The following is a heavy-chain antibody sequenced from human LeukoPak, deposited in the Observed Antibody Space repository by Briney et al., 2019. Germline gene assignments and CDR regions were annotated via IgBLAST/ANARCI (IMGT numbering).Heavy chain of an antibody. CDR1: DDSFTSTNYW. CDR3: ARRRHHYDSYAL. V-gene: IGHV4-39*01. J-gene: IGHJ3*01. CDR2: IQYTGRT. Sequence: SETLSLTCTVSDDSFTSTNYWWDWVRLPPGKGLEWIGSIQYTGRTFSNPSLKSRVTISVDTSKKQVSLDLRSATAADTAVYYCARRRHHYDSYALWGQGTRVTVSS.